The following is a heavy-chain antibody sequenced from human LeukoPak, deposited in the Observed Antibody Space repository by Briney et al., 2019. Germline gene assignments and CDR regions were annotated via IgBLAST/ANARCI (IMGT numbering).Heavy chain of an antibody. Sequence: GGSLRLSCAASGFTFSSYWMSWVRQAPGKGLEWVAVISYDGSNKYYADSVKGRFTISRDNSKNTLYLQMNSLRAEDTAVYYCAKDKAAMVIYYFDYWGQGSLVTVSS. D-gene: IGHD5-18*01. V-gene: IGHV3-30*18. CDR3: AKDKAAMVIYYFDY. J-gene: IGHJ4*02. CDR2: ISYDGSNK. CDR1: GFTFSSYW.